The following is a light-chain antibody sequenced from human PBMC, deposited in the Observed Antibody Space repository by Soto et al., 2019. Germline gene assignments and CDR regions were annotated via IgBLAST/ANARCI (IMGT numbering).Light chain of an antibody. Sequence: DIVLTQSPGTLSLSPGERATLSCRASQSVSSKYLAWYQQKPGQPPRVLIYGTSIRATGIPERFSGGGSGTDFTLTITRLEPEDVAVYYCQQYGSSLFTFGPGTKVDFK. CDR3: QQYGSSLFT. CDR2: GTS. J-gene: IGKJ3*01. CDR1: QSVSSKY. V-gene: IGKV3-20*01.